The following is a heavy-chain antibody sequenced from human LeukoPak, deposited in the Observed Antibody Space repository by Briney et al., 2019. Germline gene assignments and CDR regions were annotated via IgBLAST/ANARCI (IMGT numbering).Heavy chain of an antibody. D-gene: IGHD7-27*01. J-gene: IGHJ5*02. V-gene: IGHV1-8*02. CDR1: GYSFTNYD. CDR2: VNPNNGDA. CDR3: ARGLGTYWGKDFLNWFDP. Sequence: ASVKVSCKASGYSFTNYDINWVRQAAGQGLEWMGWVNPNNGDAGFSQKFQGRVTLTSNTSLTTAYMELTSLTSEDTVVYYCARGLGTYWGKDFLNWFDPWGQGTLVTVSS.